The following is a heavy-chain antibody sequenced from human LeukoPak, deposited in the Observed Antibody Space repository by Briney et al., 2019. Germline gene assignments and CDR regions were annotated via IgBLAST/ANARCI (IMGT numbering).Heavy chain of an antibody. CDR1: GYPFTRYG. V-gene: IGHV1-69*13. J-gene: IGHJ4*02. CDR2: IIPIFGTA. D-gene: IGHD3-9*01. CDR3: ARVCVGPDYDILTGYCIESYFDY. Sequence: SVKVSCKASGYPFTRYGISWVRQAPGQGLEWMGGIIPIFGTANYAQKFQGRVTITADESTSTAYMELSSLRSEDTAVYYCARVCVGPDYDILTGYCIESYFDYWGQGTLVTVSS.